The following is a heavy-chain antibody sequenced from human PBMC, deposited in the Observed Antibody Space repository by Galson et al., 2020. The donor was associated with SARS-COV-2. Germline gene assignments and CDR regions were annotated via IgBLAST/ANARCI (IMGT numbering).Heavy chain of an antibody. D-gene: IGHD6-13*01. CDR3: ARSVAIGTAVLSGAAKYWYFDL. CDR1: GFSLSTSGMC. Sequence: SGPTLVKPTQTLTLTCTFSGFSLSTSGMCVSWIRQPPGKALEWLALIDWEDDAYYSTSLKSRLTISKDTSKSQVVLTMTNMDPVDTATYFGARSVAIGTAVLSGAAKYWYFDLWGRGTLVTVSS. J-gene: IGHJ2*01. CDR2: IDWEDDA. V-gene: IGHV2-70*01.